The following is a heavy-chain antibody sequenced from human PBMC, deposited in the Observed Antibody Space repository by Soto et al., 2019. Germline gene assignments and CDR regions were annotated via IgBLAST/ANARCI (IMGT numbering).Heavy chain of an antibody. CDR1: GGSISSSSYY. CDR2: IYYSGST. J-gene: IGHJ4*02. Sequence: QLQLQESGPGLVKPSETLSLTCTVSGGSISSSSYYWGWIRQPPGKGLEWIGSIYYSGSTYYNPSLKSRVTISVDTSKNQFSLKLSSVTAADTAVYYCAGLCPPTYYDFWSGYYVGAGLADDYWGQGTLVTVSS. CDR3: AGLCPPTYYDFWSGYYVGAGLADDY. D-gene: IGHD3-3*01. V-gene: IGHV4-39*01.